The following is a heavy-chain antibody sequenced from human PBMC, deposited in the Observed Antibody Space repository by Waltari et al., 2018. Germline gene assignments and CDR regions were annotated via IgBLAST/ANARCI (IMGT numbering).Heavy chain of an antibody. Sequence: QLQLQESGPGLVKPSETLSLTCTVSGASINNTPEYWGWIRQPPGKGLEWVGSYYNSGNTYYNPSLKSRLTISADTSNNQFSLQITSVTAADAAVYFCATDTPGNYYKQWVHWGRGILVTVSS. V-gene: IGHV4-39*01. CDR1: GASINNTPEY. D-gene: IGHD3-10*01. CDR2: YYNSGNT. J-gene: IGHJ4*02. CDR3: ATDTPGNYYKQWVH.